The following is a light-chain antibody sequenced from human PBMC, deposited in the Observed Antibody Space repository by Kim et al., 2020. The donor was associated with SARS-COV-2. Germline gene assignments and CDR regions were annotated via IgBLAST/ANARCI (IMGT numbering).Light chain of an antibody. J-gene: IGKJ2*01. CDR2: WGF. CDR1: QSLLHTNGYNY. Sequence: DLVMTQSPLSLTVSPGEPASITCRSSQSLLHTNGYNYFDWYLKKPGQSPQLLIYWGFNRASGVPDRFSGSGSGTAFTLKISRVEAEDVGNYYCMQALQTPPYTFGQGTKLEIK. CDR3: MQALQTPPYT. V-gene: IGKV2-28*01.